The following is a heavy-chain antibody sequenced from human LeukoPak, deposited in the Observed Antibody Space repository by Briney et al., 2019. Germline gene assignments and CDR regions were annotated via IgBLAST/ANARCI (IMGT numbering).Heavy chain of an antibody. J-gene: IGHJ4*02. D-gene: IGHD3-22*01. V-gene: IGHV4-34*01. Sequence: SGTLSPPCAFYGGSFSDYYWSWVRHPPGKGLGWIGEINHSGTNRYNLSLKSRLTISIDTSKNQFSLKLSSVTAADTAKYYCARSYYYDGFDYSLGFWGQGTLVTVSS. CDR2: INHSGTN. CDR3: ARSYYYDGFDYSLGF. CDR1: GGSFSDYY.